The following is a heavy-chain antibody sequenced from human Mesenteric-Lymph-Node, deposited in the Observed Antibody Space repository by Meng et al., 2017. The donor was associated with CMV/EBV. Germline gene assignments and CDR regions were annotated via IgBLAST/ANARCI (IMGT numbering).Heavy chain of an antibody. V-gene: IGHV4-59*12. D-gene: IGHD3-10*01. Sequence: SETLSLTCTVSGGSISSYYWSWIRQPPGKGLEWIGYIHYSGSTNYNPSLKSRVTISVETSKNQFSLKLSSVTAADTAVYYCARANYGSNYFDYWGQGTLVTVSS. J-gene: IGHJ4*02. CDR1: GGSISSYY. CDR3: ARANYGSNYFDY. CDR2: IHYSGST.